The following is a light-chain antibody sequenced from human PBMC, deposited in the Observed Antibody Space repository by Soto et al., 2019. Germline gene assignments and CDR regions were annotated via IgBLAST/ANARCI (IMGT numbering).Light chain of an antibody. CDR3: LQFGTSPPAFT. V-gene: IGKV3-20*01. CDR1: QRVDSRF. J-gene: IGKJ2*01. CDR2: GAS. Sequence: ESMLTLSPGTLSLSPGERATLSCRASQRVDSRFLTWYQQKPGQTPRLLIYGASIRATGIPDGISGSGSGTYFTLIITIVEPADSAVDYWLQFGTSPPAFTFGQGTKLEI.